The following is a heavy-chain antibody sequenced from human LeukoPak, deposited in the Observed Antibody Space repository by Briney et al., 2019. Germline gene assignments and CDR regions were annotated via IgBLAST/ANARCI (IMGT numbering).Heavy chain of an antibody. V-gene: IGHV3-23*01. Sequence: PGGSLRLSCAASGFTFSSYAMSWVRQAPGKGLEWVSGISTSGGTTSYADSVKGRFTISRDNPRNTLYMQMSSLRGEDTAVYYCAIMHRYYDGSGYWVQWGQGALVTVSS. CDR3: AIMHRYYDGSGYWVQ. J-gene: IGHJ4*02. CDR1: GFTFSSYA. D-gene: IGHD3-22*01. CDR2: ISTSGGTT.